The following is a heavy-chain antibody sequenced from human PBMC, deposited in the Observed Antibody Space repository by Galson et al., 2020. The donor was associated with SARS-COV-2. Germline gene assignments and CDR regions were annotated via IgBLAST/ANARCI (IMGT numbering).Heavy chain of an antibody. V-gene: IGHV3-64D*08. J-gene: IGHJ6*02. CDR2: ISSNGGNT. CDR1: GFTFSTYP. D-gene: IGHD2-2*01. CDR3: VRNVVPAATLYYYGLDV. Sequence: TGGSLRLSCSASGFTFSTYPMHWVRQAPGKGLEYDSAISSNGGNTYHANSVKGRFTISRDNSKNTLYLQMSTLRPEDTAVYYCVRNVVPAATLYYYGLDVWGQGTTVTVSS.